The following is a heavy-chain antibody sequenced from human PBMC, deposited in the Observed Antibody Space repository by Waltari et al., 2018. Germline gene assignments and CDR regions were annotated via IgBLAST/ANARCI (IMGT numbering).Heavy chain of an antibody. J-gene: IGHJ4*02. D-gene: IGHD6-13*01. Sequence: VESGGSLRLSCAASGFPFSSSWMTWVRQAPGKGLEWVANIKTDGSETYYVDSVKGRFTISRDNTKNSLYLQMSSLRAEDTAVYYCAIGGVETSWYWRYWGQGTLVTVSS. CDR3: AIGGVETSWYWRY. CDR2: IKTDGSET. V-gene: IGHV3-7*01. CDR1: GFPFSSSW.